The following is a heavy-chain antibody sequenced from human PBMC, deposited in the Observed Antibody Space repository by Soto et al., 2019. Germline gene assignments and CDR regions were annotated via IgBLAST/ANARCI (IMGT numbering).Heavy chain of an antibody. J-gene: IGHJ6*02. V-gene: IGHV3-7*01. CDR1: EFTFDKYY. CDR3: ARGNWNYYYGFDV. Sequence: GGSLRLSCAASEFTFDKYYMTWVRQAPGKGPEWVANIKPDGSEQYYVDSVKGRFTISRDNANNSLYLQMNSLRAEDTAVYFCARGNWNYYYGFDVWGQGTTVTVYS. D-gene: IGHD1-20*01. CDR2: IKPDGSEQ.